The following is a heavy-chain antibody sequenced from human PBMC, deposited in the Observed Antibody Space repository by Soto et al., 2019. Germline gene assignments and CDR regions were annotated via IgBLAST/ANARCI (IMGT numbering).Heavy chain of an antibody. V-gene: IGHV3-15*01. Sequence: GGSLRLSCAASGFTFSNAWMSWVRQAPGKGLEWVGRTKSKTDGGTTDYAAPVKGRFTISRDDSKNTLYLQMNSMKTDDTAVYYCTTDPGLTTDAFDIWGQGTMVTVSS. CDR2: TKSKTDGGTT. CDR3: TTDPGLTTDAFDI. CDR1: GFTFSNAW. J-gene: IGHJ3*02. D-gene: IGHD4-4*01.